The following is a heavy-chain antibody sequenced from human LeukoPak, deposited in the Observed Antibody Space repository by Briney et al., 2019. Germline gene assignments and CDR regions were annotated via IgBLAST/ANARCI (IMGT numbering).Heavy chain of an antibody. V-gene: IGHV1-2*02. CDR3: AISKDYYDSSGYYSYPFDI. J-gene: IGHJ3*02. CDR2: INPNSGDT. D-gene: IGHD3-22*01. CDR1: GYTFTGDY. Sequence: ASVKVSCEASGYTFTGDYMHWVRQAPGQGLEWMGWINPNSGDTNYAQKFQGRVTMTRDTSISTAYMELSRLRSDDTAVYYCAISKDYYDSSGYYSYPFDIWGQGTMVTVSS.